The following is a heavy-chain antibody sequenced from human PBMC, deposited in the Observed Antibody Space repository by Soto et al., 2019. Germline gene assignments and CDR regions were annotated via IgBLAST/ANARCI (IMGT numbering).Heavy chain of an antibody. Sequence: PGGSLRLSCAASGFTFESYTMDWVRQAPGKGLEWVSDIIDSGGSTYYADSVKGRFTISRDNSKSTLYLQMNSLRAEDTALYYCAKGRSYYYYYGVDVWGQGTTVTVSS. V-gene: IGHV3-23*01. CDR3: AKGRSYYYYYGVDV. J-gene: IGHJ6*02. CDR1: GFTFESYT. CDR2: IIDSGGST.